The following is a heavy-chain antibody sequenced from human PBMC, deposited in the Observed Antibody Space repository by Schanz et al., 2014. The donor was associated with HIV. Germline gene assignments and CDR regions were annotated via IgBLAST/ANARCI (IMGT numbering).Heavy chain of an antibody. J-gene: IGHJ6*02. CDR2: IWYDGSNK. Sequence: VQLAESGGGLVQPGRSLRLFCEASGFTFSSYGMHWVRQAPGKGLEWVAVIWYDGSNKYYTDSVKGRFTISRDSSKNTLYLQMNSLRAEDTAVYYCARDAASHSYGSTMDVWGQGTTVTVSS. CDR1: GFTFSSYG. V-gene: IGHV3-33*08. D-gene: IGHD5-18*01. CDR3: ARDAASHSYGSTMDV.